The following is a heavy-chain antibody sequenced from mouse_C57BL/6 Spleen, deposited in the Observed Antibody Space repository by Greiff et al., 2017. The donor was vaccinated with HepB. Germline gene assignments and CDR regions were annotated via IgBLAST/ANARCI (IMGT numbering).Heavy chain of an antibody. CDR1: GYTFTSYW. V-gene: IGHV1-52*01. J-gene: IGHJ1*03. CDR2: IDPSDSET. Sequence: VQLQQPGAELVRPGSSVKLSCKASGYTFTSYWMHWVKQRPIQGLEWIGNIDPSDSETHYNQKFKDKATLTVDKSSSTAYMQLSSLTSEDSAVYYCARDGSSYVWYFDVWGTGTTVTVSS. CDR3: ARDGSSYVWYFDV. D-gene: IGHD1-1*01.